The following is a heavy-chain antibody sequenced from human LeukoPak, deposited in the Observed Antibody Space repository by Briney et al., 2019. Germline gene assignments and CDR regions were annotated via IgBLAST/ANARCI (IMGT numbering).Heavy chain of an antibody. D-gene: IGHD3-9*01. CDR2: ISGSGGST. CDR1: GFTFSSYA. J-gene: IGHJ4*02. V-gene: IGHV3-23*01. CDR3: AKHRELRYFDWLKGGSDY. Sequence: GGSLRLSCAASGFTFSSYAMSWVRQAPGKGLEWVSAISGSGGSTYYADSVKGRFTISRDNSKNTLYLQMNSLRAEDTAVYYCAKHRELRYFDWLKGGSDYWGQGTLVTVSS.